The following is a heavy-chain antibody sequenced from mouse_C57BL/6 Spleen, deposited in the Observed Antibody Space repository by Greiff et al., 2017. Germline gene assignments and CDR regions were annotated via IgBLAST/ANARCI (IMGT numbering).Heavy chain of an antibody. Sequence: QVQLQQSGPELVKPGASVKLSCKASGYAFSSSWMHWVKQRPGQGLEWIGRIYPGDGDTNYNGKFKGKATLTADKSSSTAYMHLSSLTSEDSAVYFCAREYVALRYYFDYWGQGTTLTVSS. V-gene: IGHV1-82*01. CDR3: AREYVALRYYFDY. D-gene: IGHD1-1*01. J-gene: IGHJ2*01. CDR1: GYAFSSSW. CDR2: IYPGDGDT.